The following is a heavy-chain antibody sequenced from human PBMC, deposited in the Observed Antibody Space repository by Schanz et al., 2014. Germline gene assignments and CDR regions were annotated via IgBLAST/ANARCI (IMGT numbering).Heavy chain of an antibody. CDR3: VKQIHYDILTVTRN. D-gene: IGHD3-9*01. V-gene: IGHV1-8*01. J-gene: IGHJ4*02. CDR2: MNPKTGNT. Sequence: QVQLVQSGAEVKKPGASVKVSCTASGFNFNNYDINWVRQATGQGLEWMGWMNPKTGNTDHAQKFQGRVSMTWDTSTSTAYLDLSRLRSEDTGVYYCVKQIHYDILTVTRNWGQGTLVTVSS. CDR1: GFNFNNYD.